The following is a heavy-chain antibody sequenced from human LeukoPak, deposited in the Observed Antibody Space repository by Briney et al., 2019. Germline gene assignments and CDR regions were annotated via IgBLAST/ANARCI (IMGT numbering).Heavy chain of an antibody. CDR3: ARDRCSSTSCYGDY. CDR2: ISYDGSNK. V-gene: IGHV3-30*04. Sequence: GGSLRLSCAASGFTFSSYAMHWVRQAPGNGLEWVAVISYDGSNKYYADSVKGRFTISRDNSKNTLYLQMNSLRAEDTAVYYCARDRCSSTSCYGDYWGQGTLVTVSS. J-gene: IGHJ4*02. CDR1: GFTFSSYA. D-gene: IGHD2-2*01.